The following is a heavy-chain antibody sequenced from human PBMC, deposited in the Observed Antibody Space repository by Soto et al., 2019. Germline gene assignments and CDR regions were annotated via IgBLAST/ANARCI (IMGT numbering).Heavy chain of an antibody. CDR3: ARDRVGATPDY. CDR1: GFTFSSYE. Sequence: EVQLVESGGGLVQPGGSLRLSCAASGFTFSSYEMNWVRQAPGKGLEWVSYISSSGSTIYYADSVKGRFTISRDNAKNSLYLQMNSLRAEDTAVYYCARDRVGATPDYWCQGTLVTVSS. D-gene: IGHD1-26*01. J-gene: IGHJ4*02. CDR2: ISSSGSTI. V-gene: IGHV3-48*03.